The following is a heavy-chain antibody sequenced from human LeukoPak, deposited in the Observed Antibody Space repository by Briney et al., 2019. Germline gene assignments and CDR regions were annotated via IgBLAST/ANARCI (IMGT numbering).Heavy chain of an antibody. J-gene: IGHJ4*02. CDR3: AKQNYYDSSGYYPLPYYFDY. CDR2: ISGSGGST. V-gene: IGHV3-23*01. Sequence: GGSLRLSCAAPGFTFSSYAMSWVRQAPGKGLEWVSAISGSGGSTYYADSVKGRFTISRDNSKNTLYLQMNSLRAEDTAVYYCAKQNYYDSSGYYPLPYYFDYWGQGTLVTVSS. D-gene: IGHD3-22*01. CDR1: GFTFSSYA.